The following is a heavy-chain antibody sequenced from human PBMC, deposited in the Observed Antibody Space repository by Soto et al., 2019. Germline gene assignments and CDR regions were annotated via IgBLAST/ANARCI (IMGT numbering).Heavy chain of an antibody. CDR3: ARDVGYCTNGVCYTAPYYYYYGMDV. J-gene: IGHJ6*02. D-gene: IGHD2-8*01. CDR2: IIPIFGTA. Sequence: SVKVSCKASGGTFSSYAISWVRQAPGQGLEWMGGIIPIFGTANYAQKFQGRVTITADESTSTAYMELSSLRSEDTAVYYCARDVGYCTNGVCYTAPYYYYYGMDVWGQGTTVTVSS. V-gene: IGHV1-69*13. CDR1: GGTFSSYA.